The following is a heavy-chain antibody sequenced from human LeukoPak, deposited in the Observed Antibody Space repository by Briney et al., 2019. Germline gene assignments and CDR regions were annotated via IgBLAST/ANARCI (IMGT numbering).Heavy chain of an antibody. J-gene: IGHJ6*03. Sequence: GGSLRLSCAASGFAFSSYGMHWVRQAPGKGLEWVAVIWYDGSNKYYADSLKGRFTISRDNSKNTLYLQMNSLRAEDTAVYYCARDKGKWSEYYYYMDVWGKGTTVTVSS. CDR3: ARDKGKWSEYYYYMDV. D-gene: IGHD1-26*01. CDR2: IWYDGSNK. V-gene: IGHV3-33*01. CDR1: GFAFSSYG.